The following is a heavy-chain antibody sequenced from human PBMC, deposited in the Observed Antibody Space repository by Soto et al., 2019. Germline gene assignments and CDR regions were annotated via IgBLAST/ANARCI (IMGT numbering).Heavy chain of an antibody. CDR1: GYSISSGYY. CDR2: IYHSGST. CDR3: AREGDDVLRFLECLSDGGRYFDY. Sequence: SETLSLTCAVSGYSISSGYYWGWIRQPPGKGLEWIGSIYHSGSTYYNPSLKSRVTISVDTSKNQFSLKLSSVTEEDTAVYYCAREGDDVLRFLECLSDGGRYFDYWGQGNLVTVSS. J-gene: IGHJ4*02. V-gene: IGHV4-38-2*02. D-gene: IGHD3-3*01.